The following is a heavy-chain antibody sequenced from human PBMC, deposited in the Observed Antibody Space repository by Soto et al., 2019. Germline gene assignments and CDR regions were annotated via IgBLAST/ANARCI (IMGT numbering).Heavy chain of an antibody. CDR1: GYTFTGYY. CDR2: INPNSGGT. J-gene: IGHJ4*02. CDR3: ARDIDMAIVVEVAATAPGY. Sequence: ASVKVSCKASGYTFTGYYMHWVRQAPGQGLEWMGGINPNSGGTNYAQKLQGRVTMTRDPSISTAYMELSRLRSDDTAVYYCARDIDMAIVVEVAATAPGYWGQGTLVTVSS. V-gene: IGHV1-2*02. D-gene: IGHD2-2*03.